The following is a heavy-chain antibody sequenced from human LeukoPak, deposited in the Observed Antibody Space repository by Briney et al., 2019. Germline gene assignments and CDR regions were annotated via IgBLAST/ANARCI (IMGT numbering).Heavy chain of an antibody. V-gene: IGHV3-7*01. D-gene: IGHD6-19*01. CDR1: GFTFSSYS. CDR3: AREWYSSGWYGY. CDR2: IKQDGSEK. J-gene: IGHJ4*02. Sequence: PGGSLRLSCAASGFTFSSYSMNWVRQAPGKGLEWVANIKQDGSEKYYVDSVKGRFTISRDNAKNSLYLQMNSLRAEDTAVYYCAREWYSSGWYGYWGQGTLVTVSS.